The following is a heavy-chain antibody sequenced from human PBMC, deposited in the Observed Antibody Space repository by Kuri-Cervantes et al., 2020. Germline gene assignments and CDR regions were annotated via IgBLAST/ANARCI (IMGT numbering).Heavy chain of an antibody. CDR3: ARGKGYNWTDAALDI. J-gene: IGHJ3*02. Sequence: ASVKVSCKASGYTFITYYIHWVRQAPGQGLEWMGIINPSGGSTSYAQKFQDRVTMTRDTSTTTVYMELSSLRSEDTAVYYCARGKGYNWTDAALDIWGQGTMVTVSS. CDR1: GYTFITYY. V-gene: IGHV1-46*01. D-gene: IGHD1-1*01. CDR2: INPSGGST.